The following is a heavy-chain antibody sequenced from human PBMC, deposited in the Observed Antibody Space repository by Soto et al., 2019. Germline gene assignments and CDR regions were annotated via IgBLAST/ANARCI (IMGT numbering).Heavy chain of an antibody. V-gene: IGHV1-24*01. CDR3: ATVGSSSSGSYYYGMDV. CDR2: FDPEDGET. J-gene: IGHJ6*02. Sequence: ASVKVSCKVSGYTLTELSMHWVRQAPGKGLEWMGGFDPEDGETIYAQKFQGRVTMTEDTSTDTAHMELSSLRSEDTAVYYCATVGSSSSGSYYYGMDVWGQGTTVTVSS. D-gene: IGHD6-6*01. CDR1: GYTLTELS.